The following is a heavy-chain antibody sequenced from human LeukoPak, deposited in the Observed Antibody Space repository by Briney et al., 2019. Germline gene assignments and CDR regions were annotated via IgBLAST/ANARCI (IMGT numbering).Heavy chain of an antibody. V-gene: IGHV5-51*01. CDR2: IYPGDSDT. CDR1: GYSFTSYW. Sequence: GESLEISCKGSGYSFTSYWIGWVRQMPGKGLEWMGIIYPGDSDTRYSPSFQGQVTISADKSISTAYLQWSSLKAADTAVYYCARGLSGYYDSSGYYSKGYWGQGTLVTVSS. CDR3: ARGLSGYYDSSGYYSKGY. J-gene: IGHJ4*02. D-gene: IGHD3-22*01.